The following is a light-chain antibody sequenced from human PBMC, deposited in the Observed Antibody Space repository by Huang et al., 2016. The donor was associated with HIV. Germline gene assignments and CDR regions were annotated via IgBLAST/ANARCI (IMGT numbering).Light chain of an antibody. CDR1: QTVSNNF. V-gene: IGKV3-20*01. J-gene: IGKJ1*01. CDR2: APS. CDR3: HQYGTSVGT. Sequence: EIVLTQSPGTLSLSPGERATLTCGASQTVSNNFLASYQHNPGQAPRLLTDAPSSRATGIPDRFSGRGSRRDFNLTISRLEPEDFAVYYCHQYGTSVGTFGQGTKVDVK.